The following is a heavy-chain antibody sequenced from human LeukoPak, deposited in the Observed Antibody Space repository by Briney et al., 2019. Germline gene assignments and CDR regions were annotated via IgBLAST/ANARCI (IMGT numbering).Heavy chain of an antibody. CDR1: GYTFTGYY. Sequence: ASVKVSCKASGYTFTGYYMHWVRQAPGQGLEWMGWINPNSGGTNYAQKFQGRVTMTRDTSLSTAYMELSRLRSDDTAVYYCAREDRVPAATVRYYFDYWGQGTLVTVSS. V-gene: IGHV1-2*02. CDR2: INPNSGGT. J-gene: IGHJ4*02. D-gene: IGHD2-2*01. CDR3: AREDRVPAATVRYYFDY.